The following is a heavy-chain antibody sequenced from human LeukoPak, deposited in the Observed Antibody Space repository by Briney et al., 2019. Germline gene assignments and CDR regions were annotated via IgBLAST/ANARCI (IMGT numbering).Heavy chain of an antibody. J-gene: IGHJ4*02. CDR1: GFTFRSYD. Sequence: GGSLRLSCAASGFTFRSYDMHWVRQAPGKGLEWVTIISYDGSNKYYADSVKGRFTISRDSSKNTLYLQMNSLRAEDTAVYYCAKGLDSGSPDGVAYWGQGTLVTVSS. CDR2: ISYDGSNK. CDR3: AKGLDSGSPDGVAY. D-gene: IGHD6-6*01. V-gene: IGHV3-30*18.